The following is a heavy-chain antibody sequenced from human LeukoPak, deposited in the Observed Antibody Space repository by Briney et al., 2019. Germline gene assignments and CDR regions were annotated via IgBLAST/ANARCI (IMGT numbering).Heavy chain of an antibody. CDR2: ISYDGNNK. CDR1: GFTFSTYA. CDR3: ARGDGSSSWYVDY. V-gene: IGHV3-30-3*01. Sequence: GRSLRLSCAASGFTFSTYAMHWVRQAPGKGLEWVAIISYDGNNKYYADSVKGRFTISRDNSKNTLYLQMNSLRAEDTAMYYCARGDGSSSWYVDYWGQGPLVTVSS. D-gene: IGHD6-13*01. J-gene: IGHJ4*02.